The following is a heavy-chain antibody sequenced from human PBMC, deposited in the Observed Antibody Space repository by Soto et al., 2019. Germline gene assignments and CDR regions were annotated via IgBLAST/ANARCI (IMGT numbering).Heavy chain of an antibody. CDR1: GFTFTSYW. V-gene: IGHV3-7*03. D-gene: IGHD2-15*01. Sequence: EVQLVESGGGLVQPGGSLRLSCVASGFTFTSYWMTWARQAPGKGLEWLAKINQDGSEKNYVASVWGRFTFSRDNAKNSLFLQMDSLRTEDTAVYFCSRLSRGAPGCSQWGQGTRVTVSS. CDR3: SRLSRGAPGCSQ. CDR2: INQDGSEK. J-gene: IGHJ4*02.